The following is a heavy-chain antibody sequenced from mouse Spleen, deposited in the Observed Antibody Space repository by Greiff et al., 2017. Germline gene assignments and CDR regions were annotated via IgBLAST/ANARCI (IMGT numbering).Heavy chain of an antibody. CDR2: IFPGSGST. V-gene: IGHV1-75*01. CDR3: ARSWAAQATGFDY. J-gene: IGHJ2*01. D-gene: IGHD3-2*02. CDR1: GYTFTDYY. Sequence: VQLQQSGPELVKPGASVKISCKASGYTFTDYYINWVKQRPGQGLEWIGWIFPGSGSTYYNEKFKGKATLTVDKSSSTAYMLLSSLTSEDSAVYFCARSWAAQATGFDYWGQGTTLTVSS.